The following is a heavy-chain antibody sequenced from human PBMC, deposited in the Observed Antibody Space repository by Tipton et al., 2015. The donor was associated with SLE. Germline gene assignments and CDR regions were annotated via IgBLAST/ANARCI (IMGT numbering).Heavy chain of an antibody. CDR3: ANEVPGYDSSGYLNY. CDR1: GYTFTSYA. Sequence: QVQLMQSGAEVKKPGASVKVSCKASGYTFTSYAMHWVRQAPGQRLEWMGWINAGNGNTKYSQKFQGRITITRDTSASTAYMELSSLRSEDTAVYYCANEVPGYDSSGYLNYWGQGTLVTVSS. D-gene: IGHD3-22*01. J-gene: IGHJ4*02. CDR2: INAGNGNT. V-gene: IGHV1-3*01.